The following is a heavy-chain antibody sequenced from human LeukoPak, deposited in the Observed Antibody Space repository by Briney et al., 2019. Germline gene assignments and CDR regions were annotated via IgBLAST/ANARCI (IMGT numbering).Heavy chain of an antibody. Sequence: GGSLRLPCTASGFTVSTNYMNWVRQAPGKGLEWVSLMYAGGNTYYADSVEGRFTISRDTSKNTLYMQMKSLRAEDTAVYYCARRPTSLGYFDVWGRGTLVTVSS. CDR3: ARRPTSLGYFDV. CDR2: MYAGGNT. J-gene: IGHJ2*01. CDR1: GFTVSTNY. V-gene: IGHV3-53*01.